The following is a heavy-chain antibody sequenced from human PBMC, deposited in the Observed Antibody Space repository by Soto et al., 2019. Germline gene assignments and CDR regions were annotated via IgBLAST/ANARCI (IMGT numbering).Heavy chain of an antibody. J-gene: IGHJ5*02. Sequence: KPSETLSLTCTVSGGSVSSGSYYWSWIRQPPGKGLEWIGYIYYSGSTNYNPSLKSRVTISVDTSKNQFSLKLSSVTAADTAVYYCARGGVRYCSGGSCYYHWFDPWGQGTLVTVSS. CDR3: ARGGVRYCSGGSCYYHWFDP. D-gene: IGHD2-15*01. CDR2: IYYSGST. V-gene: IGHV4-61*01. CDR1: GGSVSSGSYY.